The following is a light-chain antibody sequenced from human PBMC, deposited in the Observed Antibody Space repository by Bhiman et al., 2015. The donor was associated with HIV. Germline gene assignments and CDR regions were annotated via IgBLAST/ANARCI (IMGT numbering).Light chain of an antibody. CDR2: DVS. CDR1: SSDVGGYNS. V-gene: IGLV2-23*02. J-gene: IGLJ3*02. CDR3: CSYAGGSTWV. Sequence: QSALTQPASVSGSPGQSITISCTGTSSDVGGYNSVSWYQQHPGKAPKLMIYDVSKRPSGVSNRFSGSKSGNTASLTISGLQAEDESDYYCCSYAGGSTWVFGGGTKLTVL.